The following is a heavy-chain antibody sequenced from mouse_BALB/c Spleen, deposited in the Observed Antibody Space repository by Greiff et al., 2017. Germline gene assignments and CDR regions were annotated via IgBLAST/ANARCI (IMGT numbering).Heavy chain of an antibody. V-gene: IGHV14-3*02. CDR3: ARSGYGNYFDY. J-gene: IGHJ2*01. D-gene: IGHD2-10*02. CDR2: IDPANGNT. CDR1: GFNIKDTY. Sequence: VQLQQSGAELVKPGASVKLSCTASGFNIKDTYMHWVKQRPEQGLEWIGRIDPANGNTKYDPKFQGKATITADTSSNTAYMQLSSLTSEDTAVYYCARSGYGNYFDYWGQGTTLTVSS.